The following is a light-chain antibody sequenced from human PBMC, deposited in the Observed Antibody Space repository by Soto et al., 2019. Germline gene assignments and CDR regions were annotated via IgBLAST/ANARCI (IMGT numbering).Light chain of an antibody. V-gene: IGKV1-5*01. CDR2: DAS. Sequence: QSPSTLSASVGDSVTITCRASQSISSWLAWYQQKPGKAPKLLIYDASSLESGVPSRFSGSGSGTEFTLTITSLQPDDFATYYCQQYNSYPWTFGQGTKVDIK. J-gene: IGKJ1*01. CDR3: QQYNSYPWT. CDR1: QSISSW.